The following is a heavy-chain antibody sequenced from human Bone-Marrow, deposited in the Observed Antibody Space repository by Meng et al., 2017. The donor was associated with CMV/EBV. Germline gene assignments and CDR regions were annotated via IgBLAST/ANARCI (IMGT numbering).Heavy chain of an antibody. CDR3: ARSPGSQLYI. CDR2: INSDGSSS. Sequence: GESLKISCAASGFTFSSFWMHWVRQAPGKGLVWVSRINSDGSSSNYGDSVKGRFTISRDNAKNTLYLQMNSLRAEDTAVYYCARSPGSQLYIWGRGTGVTVSS. CDR1: GFTFSSFW. V-gene: IGHV3-74*01. D-gene: IGHD2-2*01. J-gene: IGHJ3*02.